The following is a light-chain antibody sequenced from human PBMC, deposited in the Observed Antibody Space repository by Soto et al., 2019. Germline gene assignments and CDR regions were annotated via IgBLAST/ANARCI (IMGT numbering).Light chain of an antibody. CDR2: SNN. CDR1: SSNIGSNT. V-gene: IGLV1-44*01. CDR3: AAWEGSLDGWV. Sequence: QSVLTQPPSASGTPGQRVTISCSGSSSNIGSNTVNWYQQLPGTAPKLLIYSNNQRPSGVPDRFSGSKSGTSASLAISGLQVEDGAGYYRAAWEGSLDGWVFRGGTKLTVL. J-gene: IGLJ3*02.